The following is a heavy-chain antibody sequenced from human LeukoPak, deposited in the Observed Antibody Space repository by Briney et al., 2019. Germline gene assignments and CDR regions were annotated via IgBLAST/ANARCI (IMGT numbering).Heavy chain of an antibody. J-gene: IGHJ6*03. CDR2: ISYDGSNK. CDR3: VLGGYCSSTSCYTYYYYYMDV. V-gene: IGHV3-30-3*01. CDR1: GFTFSSYA. Sequence: PGGSLRLSCAASGFTFSSYAMHWVRQAPGKGLEWVAVISYDGSNKYYTDSVKGRFTISRDNSKNTLYLQMNSLRAEDTAVYYCVLGGYCSSTSCYTYYYYYMDVWGKGTTVTVSS. D-gene: IGHD2-2*02.